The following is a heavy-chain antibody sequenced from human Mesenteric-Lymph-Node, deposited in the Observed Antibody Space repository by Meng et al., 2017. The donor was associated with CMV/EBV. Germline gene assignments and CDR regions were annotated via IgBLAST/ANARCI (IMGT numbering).Heavy chain of an antibody. V-gene: IGHV3-48*03. D-gene: IGHD5-24*01. J-gene: IGHJ6*02. CDR2: ISSSGITI. Sequence: GEALKISCAASGFPFSSYEMNWGRQAPGKGLEWVSYISSSGITIYYADSVRGRCTISRDNAKNSLYLQMSSLRVEDTAVYYCARARQLDYSGMDVWGQGTTVTVSS. CDR3: ARARQLDYSGMDV. CDR1: GFPFSSYE.